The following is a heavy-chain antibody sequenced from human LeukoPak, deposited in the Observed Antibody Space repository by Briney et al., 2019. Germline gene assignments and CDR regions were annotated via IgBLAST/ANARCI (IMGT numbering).Heavy chain of an antibody. CDR1: GFPFSSYW. CDR3: ARDSGYSYGTNNFDY. Sequence: PGGPLRLSCEAPGFPFSSYWMHWVRQAPGKGLVWVSRFNSDGSSRSYADSVKGRFTISRDNAKNTLYLQMNSLRAEDTAVYYCARDSGYSYGTNNFDYWGQGTLVTVSS. J-gene: IGHJ4*02. D-gene: IGHD5-18*01. V-gene: IGHV3-74*01. CDR2: FNSDGSSR.